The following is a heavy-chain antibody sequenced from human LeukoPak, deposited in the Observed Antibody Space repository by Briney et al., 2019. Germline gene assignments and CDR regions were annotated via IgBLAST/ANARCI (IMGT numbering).Heavy chain of an antibody. D-gene: IGHD3-10*01. CDR2: INHSGST. Sequence: SETLSLTCAVYGGSFSGYYWSWIRQPPGKGLEWIGEINHSGSTNYNPSLKSRVTMSVDTSKNQFSLKLSSVTAADTAVYYCARDVWFGEGYYFDYWGQGTLVTVSS. CDR3: ARDVWFGEGYYFDY. V-gene: IGHV4-34*01. J-gene: IGHJ4*02. CDR1: GGSFSGYY.